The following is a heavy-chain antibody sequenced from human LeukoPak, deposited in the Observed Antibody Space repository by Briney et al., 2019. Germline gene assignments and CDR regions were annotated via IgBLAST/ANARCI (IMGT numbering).Heavy chain of an antibody. J-gene: IGHJ4*02. CDR2: INPNSGGT. CDR3: AGVYSSGWYYFDY. Sequence: GASVKVSCKAPGYTFTGYYMHWVRQAPGQGLEWMGWINPNSGGTNYAQKFQGRVTMTRDTSISTAYMELSRLRSDDTAVYYCAGVYSSGWYYFDYWGQGTLVTVSS. V-gene: IGHV1-2*02. D-gene: IGHD6-19*01. CDR1: GYTFTGYY.